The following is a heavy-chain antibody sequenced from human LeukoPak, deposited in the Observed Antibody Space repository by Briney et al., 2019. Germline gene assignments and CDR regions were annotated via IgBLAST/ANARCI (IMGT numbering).Heavy chain of an antibody. Sequence: SETLSLTCTVSGGSISSYYWSWIRQPAGKGLGWIGRIYTSGSTNYNPSLKSRVTMSVDTSKNQFSLKLSSVTAADTAVYYCARDDAAGIVGATPGDYWGQGTLVTVSS. D-gene: IGHD1-26*01. V-gene: IGHV4-4*07. CDR1: GGSISSYY. CDR3: ARDDAAGIVGATPGDY. J-gene: IGHJ4*02. CDR2: IYTSGST.